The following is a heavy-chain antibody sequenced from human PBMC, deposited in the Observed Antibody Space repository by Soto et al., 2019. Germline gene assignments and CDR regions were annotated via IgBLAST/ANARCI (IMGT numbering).Heavy chain of an antibody. CDR2: INHSGST. CDR1: GGSFSGYY. V-gene: IGHV4-34*01. Sequence: SETMSLTCAVYGGSFSGYYWSWIRKPPGKGLEWIGEINHSGSTNYNPSLKSRVTISVDTSKNQFSLKLSSVTAADTAVYYCARASLIAVAGTHYFDYWGQGTLVTVSS. D-gene: IGHD6-19*01. CDR3: ARASLIAVAGTHYFDY. J-gene: IGHJ4*02.